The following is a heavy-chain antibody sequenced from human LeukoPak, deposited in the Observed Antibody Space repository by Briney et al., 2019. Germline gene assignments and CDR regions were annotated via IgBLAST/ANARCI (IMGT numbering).Heavy chain of an antibody. CDR3: AREKFDY. Sequence: GGSLRLSCAASGFTFSKYGMSWVRQAPGKGLEWVSTISDSGDSTNYADSVKGRFTISRDNSKNTLYLQMNSLRAEDTAVYYCAREKFDYWGQGTLVTVSS. CDR1: GFTFSKYG. J-gene: IGHJ4*02. V-gene: IGHV3-23*01. CDR2: ISDSGDST.